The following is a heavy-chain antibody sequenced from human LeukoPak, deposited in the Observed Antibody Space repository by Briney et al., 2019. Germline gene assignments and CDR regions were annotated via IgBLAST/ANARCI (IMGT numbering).Heavy chain of an antibody. CDR1: GGSISSGGYS. CDR2: TYHSGSA. V-gene: IGHV4-30-2*01. CDR3: ARSGYSYGYFDY. J-gene: IGHJ4*02. D-gene: IGHD5-18*01. Sequence: PSQTLSLTCAVSGGSISSGGYSWSWIRQPPGQGLEWIVYTYHSGSAYYNPSLKSRVTIPADTSQNQFSLKLSSVTAADTAVYYCARSGYSYGYFDYWGQGTLVTVSS.